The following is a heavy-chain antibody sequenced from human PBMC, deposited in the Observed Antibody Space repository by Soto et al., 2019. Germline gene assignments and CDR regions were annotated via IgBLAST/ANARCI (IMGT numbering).Heavy chain of an antibody. V-gene: IGHV4-39*01. CDR3: ARRPLCSGGSCYSEGSDY. J-gene: IGHJ4*02. CDR2: IYYSGST. CDR1: GGSISSRSYY. D-gene: IGHD2-15*01. Sequence: SEPLSLTCTVSGGSISSRSYYWGWLRQPPGKGLEWIGSIYYSGSTYYNPSLMSRVTISVDTSKHQFSLKLSSVTAADTAVYYCARRPLCSGGSCYSEGSDYWGQGTLVTVSS.